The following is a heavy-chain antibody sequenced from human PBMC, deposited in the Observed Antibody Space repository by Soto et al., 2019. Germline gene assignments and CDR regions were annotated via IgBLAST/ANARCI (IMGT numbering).Heavy chain of an antibody. CDR3: ARDKVGYYDSSGYYRVSVPPDYYYGMDV. CDR1: VGTFSSYA. Sequence: SVTVCCKASVGTFSSYAISWVRQAPGQGLEWMGGIIPIFGTANYAQKFQGRVTITADESTSTAYMELSSLRSEDTAVYYCARDKVGYYDSSGYYRVSVPPDYYYGMDVWGQGTTVTVSS. J-gene: IGHJ6*02. CDR2: IIPIFGTA. V-gene: IGHV1-69*13. D-gene: IGHD3-22*01.